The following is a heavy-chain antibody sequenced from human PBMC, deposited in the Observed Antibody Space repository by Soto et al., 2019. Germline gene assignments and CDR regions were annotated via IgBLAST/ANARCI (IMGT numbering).Heavy chain of an antibody. V-gene: IGHV1-8*01. Sequence: QVQLVQSGAEVKKPGASVKVSCKASGYTFTSYDINWVRQATGQGLEWLGWMNPNSGNTGYAQKFQGRVTMTRNTSISTAYMELSSLRSEDTAVYYCARGPFYGDDCWDWFDPWGQGTLVTVSS. CDR2: MNPNSGNT. CDR3: ARGPFYGDDCWDWFDP. CDR1: GYTFTSYD. D-gene: IGHD2-21*02. J-gene: IGHJ5*02.